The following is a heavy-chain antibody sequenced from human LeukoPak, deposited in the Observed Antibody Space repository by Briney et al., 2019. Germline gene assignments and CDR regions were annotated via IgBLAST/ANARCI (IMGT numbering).Heavy chain of an antibody. CDR2: IYHSGST. CDR3: ARGWINSGQWLAEPKGYFDY. V-gene: IGHV4-38-2*02. J-gene: IGHJ4*02. Sequence: PSETLSLTCTVSGYSISSGYYWGWIRQPPGKGLEWIGSIYHSGSTYYNPSLKSRVTISVDTSKNQFSLKLSSVTAADTAVYYCARGWINSGQWLAEPKGYFDYWGQGTLVTVSS. D-gene: IGHD6-19*01. CDR1: GYSISSGYY.